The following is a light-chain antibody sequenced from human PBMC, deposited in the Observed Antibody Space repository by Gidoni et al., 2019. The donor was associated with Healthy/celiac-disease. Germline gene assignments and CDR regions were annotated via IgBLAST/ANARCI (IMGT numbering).Light chain of an antibody. Sequence: EIVLTQSPATLSLSPGERATLSCRASQSVSSYLAWYQQKPGQAPRLLIYDASNRATGIPARFSGRGSGTDITRTISRLEPEDFAVYYCQQRSNWHSLTFGGGTKVEIK. CDR2: DAS. CDR1: QSVSSY. J-gene: IGKJ4*01. CDR3: QQRSNWHSLT. V-gene: IGKV3-11*01.